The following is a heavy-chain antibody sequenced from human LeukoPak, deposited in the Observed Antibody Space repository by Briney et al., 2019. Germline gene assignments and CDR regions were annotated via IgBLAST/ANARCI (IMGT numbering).Heavy chain of an antibody. D-gene: IGHD3-10*01. Sequence: PGGSLSLSCAGSAFTFSSYWMSWVRQAPGKGPEWVANIKDDGSEKYYLDSVKGRFTISRDNAKNSLYLQMNSLRAEDTAVYSCARASMVRGVIKLNWFDPWGQGTLVTVSS. CDR1: AFTFSSYW. CDR2: IKDDGSEK. V-gene: IGHV3-7*01. CDR3: ARASMVRGVIKLNWFDP. J-gene: IGHJ5*02.